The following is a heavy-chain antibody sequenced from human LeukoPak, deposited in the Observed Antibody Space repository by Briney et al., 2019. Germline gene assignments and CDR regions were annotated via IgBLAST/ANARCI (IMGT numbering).Heavy chain of an antibody. J-gene: IGHJ4*02. V-gene: IGHV4-34*01. CDR3: ARSKVRGDYDY. Sequence: SETLSLTCAVYGGSFSGYYWSWIRQPPGKGLEWIGEINHSGSTNYNPSLKSRVTISVDTSKNQFSLKLSSVTAADTAVYYCARSKVRGDYDYWGQGTLVTVSS. CDR1: GGSFSGYY. CDR2: INHSGST. D-gene: IGHD3-10*01.